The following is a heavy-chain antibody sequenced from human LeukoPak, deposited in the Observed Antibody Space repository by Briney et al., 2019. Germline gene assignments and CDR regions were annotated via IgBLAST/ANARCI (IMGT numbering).Heavy chain of an antibody. V-gene: IGHV3-30*04. D-gene: IGHD3-9*01. CDR1: GFTFSSYA. CDR2: ISHDGSNK. Sequence: SGGSLRLSCAASGFTFSSYAMHWVRQAPGKGLEWVAVISHDGSNKYYADSVKGRFTISRDNSKNTLYLQMNSLRAEDTAVYYCARATTYDILTGFSDYWGQGTLVTVSS. J-gene: IGHJ4*02. CDR3: ARATTYDILTGFSDY.